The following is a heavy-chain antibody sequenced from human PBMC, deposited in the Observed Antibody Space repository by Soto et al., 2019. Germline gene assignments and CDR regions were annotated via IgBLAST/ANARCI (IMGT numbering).Heavy chain of an antibody. CDR1: CGSFTSNNW. V-gene: IGHV4-4*02. CDR3: ASRDPGTSVDY. J-gene: IGHJ4*02. D-gene: IGHD1-7*01. Sequence: SETLSLTCAVSCGSFTSNNWWTWVRQPPGQGLEWIGEIYRTGSTNYNPSLKSRVTISLGKSENQFSLKATSLTAADTAVYYCASRDPGTSVDYWGQGTLVTVSS. CDR2: IYRTGST.